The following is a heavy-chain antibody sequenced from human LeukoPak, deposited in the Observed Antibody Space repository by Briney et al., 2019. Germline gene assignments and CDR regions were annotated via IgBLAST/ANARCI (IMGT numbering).Heavy chain of an antibody. V-gene: IGHV4-59*01. D-gene: IGHD6-19*01. CDR3: ASGHTYSSGWYAPPIDY. J-gene: IGHJ4*02. Sequence: SETLSLTCTVSGGSISSYYWSWIRQPPGRGLEWIGYIYYSGSTNYNPSLKSRVTISVDTSKNQFSLKLSSVTAADTAVYYCASGHTYSSGWYAPPIDYWGQGTLVTVSS. CDR2: IYYSGST. CDR1: GGSISSYY.